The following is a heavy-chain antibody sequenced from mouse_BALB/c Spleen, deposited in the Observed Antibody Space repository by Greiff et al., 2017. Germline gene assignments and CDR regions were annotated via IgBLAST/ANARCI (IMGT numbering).Heavy chain of an antibody. D-gene: IGHD2-10*02. CDR1: GFNIKDYY. CDR2: IDPENGDT. CDR3: ARYGNYGYAMDY. V-gene: IGHV14-4*02. Sequence: EVQLQQSGAELVRSGASVKLSCTASGFNIKDYYMHWVKQRPEQGLEWIGWIDPENGDTEYAPKFQGKATITADTSSNTAYLQLSSLTSEDTAVYYCARYGNYGYAMDYWGQGTSVTVSS. J-gene: IGHJ4*01.